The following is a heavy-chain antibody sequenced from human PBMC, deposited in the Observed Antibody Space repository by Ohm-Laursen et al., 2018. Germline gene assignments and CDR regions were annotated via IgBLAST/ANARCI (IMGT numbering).Heavy chain of an antibody. V-gene: IGHV1-8*01. CDR3: ARGVVGATGRPFDY. CDR1: GYTFTSYD. D-gene: IGHD1-26*01. J-gene: IGHJ4*02. CDR2: MNPNSGNT. Sequence: SVKVSCKASGYTFTSYDINWVRQATGQGLEWMGWMNPNSGNTGYAQKFQGRVTMTRNTSISTAYMELSRLRSDDTAVYYCARGVVGATGRPFDYWGQGTLVTVSS.